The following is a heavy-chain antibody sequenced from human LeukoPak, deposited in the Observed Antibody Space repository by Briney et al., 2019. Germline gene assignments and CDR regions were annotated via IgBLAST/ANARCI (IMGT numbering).Heavy chain of an antibody. CDR3: ARHGRNYDILTGYYSRFAWHFDY. V-gene: IGHV3-33*01. J-gene: IGHJ4*02. CDR2: IWYDGSNK. D-gene: IGHD3-9*01. Sequence: GGSLRLSCAASGFTFSSYGMHWVRQAPGKGLEWVAVIWYDGSNKYYADSVKGRFTISRDNSKNTLYLQMNSLRAEDTAVYYCARHGRNYDILTGYYSRFAWHFDYWGQGTLVTVSS. CDR1: GFTFSSYG.